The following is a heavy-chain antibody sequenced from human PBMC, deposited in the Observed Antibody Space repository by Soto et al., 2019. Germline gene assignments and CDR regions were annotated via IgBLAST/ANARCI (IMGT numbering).Heavy chain of an antibody. D-gene: IGHD6-19*01. Sequence: SETLSLTCAVYGGSFSGYYWSWIRQPPGKGLEWIGEINHSGSTNYNPSLKSRVTISVDTSKNQFSLKLSSVTAADTAVYYCSLLTAVAGIGWFDPWSQGTLVPVSS. CDR3: SLLTAVAGIGWFDP. CDR2: INHSGST. J-gene: IGHJ5*02. V-gene: IGHV4-34*01. CDR1: GGSFSGYY.